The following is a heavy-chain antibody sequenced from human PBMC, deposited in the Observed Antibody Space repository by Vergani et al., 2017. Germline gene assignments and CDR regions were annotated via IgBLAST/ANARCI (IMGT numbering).Heavy chain of an antibody. D-gene: IGHD4-23*01. CDR1: GGSISSSNW. Sequence: QVQLQESGPGLVKPSGTLSLTCAVSGGSISSSNWWSWVRQPPGKGLEWIGEIYHSGNTHYNPSLKSRVTISVDKSKNRFSLKLSSVTAADSAVYYCASSGGNSFFDDWGRGALVTVAS. CDR3: ASSGGNSFFDD. J-gene: IGHJ4*02. CDR2: IYHSGNT. V-gene: IGHV4-4*02.